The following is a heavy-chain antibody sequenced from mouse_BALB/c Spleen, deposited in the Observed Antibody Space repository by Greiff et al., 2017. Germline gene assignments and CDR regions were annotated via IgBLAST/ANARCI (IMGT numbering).Heavy chain of an antibody. CDR1: GFAFSSYD. CDR2: ISSGGGST. V-gene: IGHV5-12-1*01. J-gene: IGHJ4*01. CDR3: ARQDDYPNYAMDY. Sequence: EVQRVESGGGLVKPGGSLKLSCAASGFAFSSYDMSWVRQTPEKRLEWVAYISSGGGSTYYPDTVKGRFTISRDNAKNTLYLQMSSLKSEDTAMYYCARQDDYPNYAMDYWGQGTSVTVSS. D-gene: IGHD2-4*01.